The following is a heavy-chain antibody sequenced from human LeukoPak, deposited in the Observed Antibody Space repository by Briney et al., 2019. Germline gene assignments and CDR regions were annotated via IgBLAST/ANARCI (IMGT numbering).Heavy chain of an antibody. V-gene: IGHV4-34*01. D-gene: IGHD3-9*01. CDR2: INHSGST. CDR3: ARRSRVLRYFDWLLPNDAFDI. CDR1: GGSFSGYY. Sequence: SETLSLTCAVYGGSFSGYYWSWIRQPPGKGLEWIGEINHSGSTNYNPSLKSRVTISVDTSKDQFSLKLSSVTAADTAVYYCARRSRVLRYFDWLLPNDAFDIWGQGTMVTVSS. J-gene: IGHJ3*02.